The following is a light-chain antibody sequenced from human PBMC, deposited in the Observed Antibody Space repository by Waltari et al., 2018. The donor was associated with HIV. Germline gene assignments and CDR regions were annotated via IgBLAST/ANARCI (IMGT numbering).Light chain of an antibody. J-gene: IGKJ1*01. Sequence: DIVMTQSPDSLTVSLGERATINCKSSQSLLFSSNKKNYLAWYQQKPGQSPKLLIYWASTRHSGVPGRFSGSGSGTDFTLTITGLQPEDGAVYVCQQCYSTPPTFGQGTKVEIK. CDR2: WAS. CDR1: QSLLFSSNKKNY. V-gene: IGKV4-1*01. CDR3: QQCYSTPPT.